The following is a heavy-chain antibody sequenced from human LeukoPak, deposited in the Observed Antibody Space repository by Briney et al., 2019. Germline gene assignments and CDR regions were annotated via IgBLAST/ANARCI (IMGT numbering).Heavy chain of an antibody. CDR2: IIPIFGTA. J-gene: IGHJ4*02. CDR1: GGTFSSYA. V-gene: IGHV1-69*13. CDR3: AMGYYDSSGYYGVDY. D-gene: IGHD3-22*01. Sequence: SVKASCKASGGTFSSYAISWVRQAPGQGLEWMGGIIPIFGTANYAQKFQGRVTITADESTSTAYMELSSLRSEDTAVYYCAMGYYDSSGYYGVDYWGQGTLVTVSS.